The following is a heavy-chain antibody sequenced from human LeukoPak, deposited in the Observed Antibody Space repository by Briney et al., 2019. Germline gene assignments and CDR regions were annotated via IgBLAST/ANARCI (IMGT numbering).Heavy chain of an antibody. CDR1: VYTFTDYY. D-gene: IGHD3-10*01. J-gene: IGHJ3*02. V-gene: IGHV1-2*02. CDR2: INPNRGGT. Sequence: GASVTVSYKASVYTFTDYYMHGVRQAPGQGGEGMGWINPNRGGTNYAQKFQGRVTMTRDTSISTAYMELSRLRSDDTAVYYCARVRGSRVVRGVMGAFDIWGQGTMVTVSS. CDR3: ARVRGSRVVRGVMGAFDI.